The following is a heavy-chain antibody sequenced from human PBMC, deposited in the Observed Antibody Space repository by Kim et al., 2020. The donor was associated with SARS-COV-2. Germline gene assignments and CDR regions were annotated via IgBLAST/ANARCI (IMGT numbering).Heavy chain of an antibody. J-gene: IGHJ3*02. CDR1: GFTFSDYY. CDR2: ISSSGSTI. Sequence: GGSLRLSCAASGFTFSDYYMSWIRQAPGKGLEWVSYISSSGSTIYYADSVKGRFTISRDNAKNSLYLQMNSLRAEDTAVYYCARDYRIQLWFGVDDAFDIWGQGTMVTVSS. CDR3: ARDYRIQLWFGVDDAFDI. V-gene: IGHV3-11*04. D-gene: IGHD5-18*01.